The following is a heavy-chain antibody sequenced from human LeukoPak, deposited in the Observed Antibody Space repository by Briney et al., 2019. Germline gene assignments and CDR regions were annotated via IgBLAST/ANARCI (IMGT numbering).Heavy chain of an antibody. Sequence: SETLSLTCTVSGGSISTYYWNWIRQPAGKGLEWIGRSYTSGSTNYNPSLKSRVTVSVDTSKNQFSLKLTSVTAADTAVYYCARGKVVAGTPGQNSWDNWGQGILVTVSS. D-gene: IGHD6-19*01. CDR1: GGSISTYY. J-gene: IGHJ4*02. V-gene: IGHV4-4*07. CDR2: SYTSGST. CDR3: ARGKVVAGTPGQNSWDN.